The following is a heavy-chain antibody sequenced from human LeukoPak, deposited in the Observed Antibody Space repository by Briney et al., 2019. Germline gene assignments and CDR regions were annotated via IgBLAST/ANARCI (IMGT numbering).Heavy chain of an antibody. D-gene: IGHD3-3*01. CDR3: ARTAGEWLEDYYYMDV. J-gene: IGHJ6*03. CDR1: GGSISSGGYY. CDR2: IYYSGST. V-gene: IGHV4-31*03. Sequence: SETLSLTCIVSGGSISSGGYYWSWIRQHPGKGLEWIGYIYYSGSTYYNPSLKSRVTISVDTSKNQFSLKLSSATAADTAVYYCARTAGEWLEDYYYMDVWGKGTTVTVSS.